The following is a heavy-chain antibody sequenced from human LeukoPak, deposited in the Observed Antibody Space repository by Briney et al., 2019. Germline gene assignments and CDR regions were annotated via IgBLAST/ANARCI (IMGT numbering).Heavy chain of an antibody. Sequence: ASVKVSCKASGYTFINNWMHWVRQAPGQGLEWIGLINPTGTRTGYAQKFQGRVTMTRDMSTSTDYMELSSLRSEDTAVYYCARDGYSGSDALWGQGTLVTVSS. V-gene: IGHV1-46*01. CDR1: GYTFINNW. D-gene: IGHD5-12*01. CDR3: ARDGYSGSDAL. J-gene: IGHJ4*02. CDR2: INPTGTRT.